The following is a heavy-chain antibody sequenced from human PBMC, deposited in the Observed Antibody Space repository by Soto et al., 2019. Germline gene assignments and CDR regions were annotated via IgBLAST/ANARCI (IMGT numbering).Heavy chain of an antibody. Sequence: EVQLLESGGGLVQPGGSLRLSCAASGFTFSSYAMSWVRQAPGKGLEWVSAISGSGGSTYYADSVKGRFTIYRDNSKNTLYLQMNSLRAEDTAVYYCAKGGRYCSGGSCSYDPWGQGTLVTVSS. CDR2: ISGSGGST. CDR3: AKGGRYCSGGSCSYDP. V-gene: IGHV3-23*01. D-gene: IGHD2-15*01. CDR1: GFTFSSYA. J-gene: IGHJ5*02.